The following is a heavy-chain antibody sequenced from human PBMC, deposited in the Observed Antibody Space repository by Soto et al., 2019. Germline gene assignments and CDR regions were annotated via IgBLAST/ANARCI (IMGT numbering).Heavy chain of an antibody. CDR2: ISAYNGNT. Sequence: GASVKVSCKASGYTFTSYGISWVRQAPGQGLEWMGWISAYNGNTNYAQKLQGRVTMTTDTSTSTAYMELRSLRSDDTAVYYCARGGYIAVAGTYLDPWGQGTLVTVSS. J-gene: IGHJ5*02. V-gene: IGHV1-18*01. D-gene: IGHD6-19*01. CDR1: GYTFTSYG. CDR3: ARGGYIAVAGTYLDP.